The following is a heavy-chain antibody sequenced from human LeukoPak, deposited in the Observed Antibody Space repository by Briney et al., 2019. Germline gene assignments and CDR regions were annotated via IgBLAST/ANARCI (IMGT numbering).Heavy chain of an antibody. V-gene: IGHV4-59*01. CDR1: GGSISSYY. D-gene: IGHD5-12*01. CDR2: VYDSGTT. CDR3: ARTTEGYAGGPGYSYYYYMDV. Sequence: SETLSLTCTVSGGSISSYYWSWIRQPPGKGLEWFGYVYDSGTTNYNPSLKSRVTISVDTSKNQVSLKLSSVTAADTAVYYCARTTEGYAGGPGYSYYYYMDVWGKGTTVTISS. J-gene: IGHJ6*03.